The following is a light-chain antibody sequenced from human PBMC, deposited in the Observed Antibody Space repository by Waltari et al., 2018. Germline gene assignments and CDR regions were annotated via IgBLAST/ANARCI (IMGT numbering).Light chain of an antibody. J-gene: IGKJ4*01. V-gene: IGKV3-11*01. CDR1: QSVSSY. CDR3: QQRSNWPPLT. Sequence: EIVLTQSPATLSLSPGERATLSCRASQSVSSYLGWYQQKPGQAPRLLIYEASNRATGIPPRFSGSGSGTDFTLTIISLEPEDFAVYYCQQRSNWPPLTFGGGTKVEIK. CDR2: EAS.